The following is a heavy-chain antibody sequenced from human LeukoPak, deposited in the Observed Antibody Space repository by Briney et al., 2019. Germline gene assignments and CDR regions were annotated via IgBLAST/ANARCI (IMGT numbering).Heavy chain of an antibody. Sequence: GGSLRLSCAASGSTVSSNYMSWVRQAPGKGLEWVSVIYSGGSTYYADSVKGRFTISRDNSKNTLYLQMNSLRAEDTAVYYCARGGSRPLYYYYYGMDVWGQGTTVTVSS. CDR1: GSTVSSNY. J-gene: IGHJ6*02. V-gene: IGHV3-53*01. CDR3: ARGGSRPLYYYYYGMDV. D-gene: IGHD1-26*01. CDR2: IYSGGST.